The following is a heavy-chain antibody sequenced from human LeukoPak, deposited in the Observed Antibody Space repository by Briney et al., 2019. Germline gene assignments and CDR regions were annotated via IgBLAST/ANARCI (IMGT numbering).Heavy chain of an antibody. CDR3: ARPPTVIAAAQVGGI. Sequence: HGESLKISCKGSGYSFTSYWIGCVRQMPGKGLEGMGIIYPGDSDTRYSPSFQGQVTISADKSISTAYLQWSSLKASDTAMYYCARPPTVIAAAQVGGIWGQGTLVTASS. CDR2: IYPGDSDT. CDR1: GYSFTSYW. J-gene: IGHJ4*02. D-gene: IGHD6-13*01. V-gene: IGHV5-51*01.